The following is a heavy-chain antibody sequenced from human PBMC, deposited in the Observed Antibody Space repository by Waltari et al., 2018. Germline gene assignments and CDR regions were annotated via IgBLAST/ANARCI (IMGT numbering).Heavy chain of an antibody. CDR2: INHSGST. D-gene: IGHD3-10*01. CDR1: GGSFSGYY. Sequence: QVQLQQWGAGLLKPSETLSLTCAVYGGSFSGYYWSWIRQPPGKGLEWIGEINHSGSTNYNPSLKSRVTISVDTSKNQFSLKLSSVTAADTAVYYCARVMYYYGSGSYRYNWFDPWGQGTLVTVSS. J-gene: IGHJ5*02. V-gene: IGHV4-34*01. CDR3: ARVMYYYGSGSYRYNWFDP.